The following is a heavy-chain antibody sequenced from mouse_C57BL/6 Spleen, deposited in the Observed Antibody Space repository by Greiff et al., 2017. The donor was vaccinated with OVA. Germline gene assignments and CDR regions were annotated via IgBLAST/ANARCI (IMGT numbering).Heavy chain of an antibody. Sequence: QVQLQQSGAELVRPGASVTLSCKASGYTFTDYEMHWVKQTPVHGLEWIGAIDPETGGTAYNQKFKGKAILTADKSSSTAYMELRSLTSEDSAVYYCTRRDGDGDYWGQGTTLTVSS. CDR1: GYTFTDYE. J-gene: IGHJ2*01. CDR2: IDPETGGT. CDR3: TRRDGDGDY. D-gene: IGHD2-13*01. V-gene: IGHV1-15*01.